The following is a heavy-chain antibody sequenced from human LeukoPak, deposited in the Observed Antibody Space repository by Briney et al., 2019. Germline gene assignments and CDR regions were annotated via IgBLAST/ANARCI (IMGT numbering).Heavy chain of an antibody. D-gene: IGHD5-12*01. CDR2: ISYDGSNK. J-gene: IGHJ4*02. V-gene: IGHV3-30*03. CDR3: ASAVATISQIDY. CDR1: EFTFSSYG. Sequence: GGSLRLSCAASEFTFSSYGMHWVRQAPGKGLEWVAVISYDGSNKYYADSVKGRFTISRDNSKNTLYLQMNSLRAEDTAVYYCASAVATISQIDYWGQGTLVTVSS.